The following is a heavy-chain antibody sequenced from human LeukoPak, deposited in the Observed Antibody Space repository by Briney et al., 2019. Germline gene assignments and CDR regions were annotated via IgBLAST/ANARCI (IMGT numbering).Heavy chain of an antibody. CDR3: AIESGKFDY. CDR2: ISGDGVST. J-gene: IGHJ4*02. Sequence: GGSLRLSCVASGLPIADFAMHWVRQAPGKGLEWVSLISGDGVSTFYADSVKGRFSISSDNSKNSLYLEMNSLRTEDAAMYYCAIESGKFDYWGQGTLVAVSS. V-gene: IGHV3-43*02. CDR1: GLPIADFA.